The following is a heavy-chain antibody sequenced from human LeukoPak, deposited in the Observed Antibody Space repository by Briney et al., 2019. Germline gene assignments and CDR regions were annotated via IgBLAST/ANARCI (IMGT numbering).Heavy chain of an antibody. CDR3: ARGPAYCYDSSGPLGWFDP. J-gene: IGHJ5*02. D-gene: IGHD3-22*01. CDR2: IYYSGST. V-gene: IGHV4-59*01. Sequence: PSETLSLTCTVSGGSISSYYWSWIRQPPGKGLEWIGYIYYSGSTNYNPSLKSRVTISVDTSKNQFSLKLSSVTAADTAVYYCARGPAYCYDSSGPLGWFDPWGQGTLVTVSS. CDR1: GGSISSYY.